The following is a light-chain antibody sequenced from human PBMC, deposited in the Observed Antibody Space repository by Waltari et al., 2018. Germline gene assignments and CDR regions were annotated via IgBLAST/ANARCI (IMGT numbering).Light chain of an antibody. J-gene: IGLJ1*01. CDR2: DDS. CDR1: NIGSQR. Sequence: SYVLTQPPSVSVAPGQTARITCGGNNIGSQRVHWYPQKSGQAPVMVVYDDSDRPSGIPERFSGSKSGTTATLTISGVEAGDEADYYCQVWDTNSDHLYVFGSGTKVTVL. V-gene: IGLV3-21*02. CDR3: QVWDTNSDHLYV.